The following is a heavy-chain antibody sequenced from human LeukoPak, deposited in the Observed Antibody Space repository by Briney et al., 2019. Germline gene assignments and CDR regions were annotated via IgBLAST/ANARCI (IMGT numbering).Heavy chain of an antibody. D-gene: IGHD3-3*01. Sequence: TGGSLRLSCVASGFIFSSYWMSWVRQAPGKGLEWVANIKDDGNEQYYVDSVRGRFTIFRDNAKNSLYLQMNSLRVEDTAMYYCARDPYSDAFDMWGQGTMVTVSS. CDR3: ARDPYSDAFDM. CDR2: IKDDGNEQ. V-gene: IGHV3-7*01. J-gene: IGHJ3*02. CDR1: GFIFSSYW.